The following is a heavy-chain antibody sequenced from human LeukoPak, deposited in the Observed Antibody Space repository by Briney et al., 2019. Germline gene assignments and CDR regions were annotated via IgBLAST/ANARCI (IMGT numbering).Heavy chain of an antibody. CDR2: ISAYNGNT. CDR1: G. D-gene: IGHD1-7*01. J-gene: IGHJ4*02. CDR3: ARELELELLS. Sequence: GXSWVRXAPGQGLEWMGWISAYNGNTNYAQKLQGRVTMTTDTSTSTAYMELRSLRSDDTAVYYCARELELELLSWGQGTLVTVSS. V-gene: IGHV1-18*01.